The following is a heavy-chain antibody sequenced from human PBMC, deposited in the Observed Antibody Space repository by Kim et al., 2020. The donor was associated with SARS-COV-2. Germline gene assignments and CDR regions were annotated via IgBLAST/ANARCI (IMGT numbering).Heavy chain of an antibody. CDR1: GYSFTSYW. CDR2: IYPGDSDT. V-gene: IGHV5-51*01. D-gene: IGHD4-4*01. CDR3: ARHSDYSNYGSNWFDP. J-gene: IGHJ5*02. Sequence: GESLKISCKGSGYSFTSYWIGWVRQMPGKGLEWMGIIYPGDSDTRYSPSFQGQVTISADKSISTAYLQWSSLKASDTAMYYCARHSDYSNYGSNWFDPWGQGTLVTVSS.